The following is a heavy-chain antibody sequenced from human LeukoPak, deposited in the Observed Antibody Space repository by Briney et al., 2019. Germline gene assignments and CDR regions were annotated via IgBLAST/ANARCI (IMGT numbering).Heavy chain of an antibody. CDR2: IYSGGST. CDR1: GFTVSSNY. V-gene: IGHV3-53*01. J-gene: IGHJ4*02. D-gene: IGHD2-2*01. Sequence: GGSLRLSCAASGFTVSSNYMSWVRQAPGKGLEWVSVIYSGGSTYYADSVKGRFTISRDNSKNTLYLQMNSLRAEDTAVYYCAKDQPYCSSISCSDFDYWGQGTLVTVSS. CDR3: AKDQPYCSSISCSDFDY.